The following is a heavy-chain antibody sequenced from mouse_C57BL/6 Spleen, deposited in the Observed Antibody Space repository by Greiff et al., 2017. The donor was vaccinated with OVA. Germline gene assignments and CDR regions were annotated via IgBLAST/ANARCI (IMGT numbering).Heavy chain of an antibody. V-gene: IGHV1-82*01. J-gene: IGHJ2*01. CDR3: ARNPYYYGSSYLDY. Sequence: QVQLKQSGPELVKPGASVKISCKASGYAFSSSWMNWVKQRPGKGLEWIGRIYPGDGDTNYNGKFKGKATLTADKSSSTAYMQLSSLTSEDSAVYFCARNPYYYGSSYLDYWGQGTTLTVSS. CDR1: GYAFSSSW. D-gene: IGHD1-1*01. CDR2: IYPGDGDT.